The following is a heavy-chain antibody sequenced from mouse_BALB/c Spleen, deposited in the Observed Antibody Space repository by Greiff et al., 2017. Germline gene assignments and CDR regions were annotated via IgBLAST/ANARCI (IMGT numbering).Heavy chain of an antibody. D-gene: IGHD2-1*01. Sequence: QVQLQQSGPQLVRPGASVQISCKASGYSFTSYWMHWVKQRPGQGLEWIGMIDPSDSETRLNQKFKDKATLTVDKSSSTAYMQLSSPTSEDSAVYYCEIYYGFMDYWGQGTSVTVSS. V-gene: IGHV1S127*01. CDR2: IDPSDSET. CDR3: EIYYGFMDY. CDR1: GYSFTSYW. J-gene: IGHJ4*01.